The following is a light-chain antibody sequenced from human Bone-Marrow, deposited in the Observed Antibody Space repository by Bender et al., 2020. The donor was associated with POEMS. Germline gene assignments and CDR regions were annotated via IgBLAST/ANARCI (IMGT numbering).Light chain of an antibody. V-gene: IGLV1-44*01. Sequence: QSVLTQPPSASGTPGQRVTISCSGSSSNIGTNPVNWYQQLPGTAPKLLIHSDTERPSGVPDRFSGSKSGTSASLAISGLQSEDEADYYCAAWEDSLNGWVFGGGTKLTVL. CDR3: AAWEDSLNGWV. J-gene: IGLJ3*02. CDR2: SDT. CDR1: SSNIGTNP.